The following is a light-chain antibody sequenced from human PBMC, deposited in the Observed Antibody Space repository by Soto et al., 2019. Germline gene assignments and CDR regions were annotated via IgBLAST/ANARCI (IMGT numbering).Light chain of an antibody. J-gene: IGKJ1*01. Sequence: EIVMTQSPATLSVSPGERVALSCRASQSVSSHLAWYQKNPGQAPRLLVYGASTRDAGIPDRFSGSGSGTEFTLTISSLQSEDFAMYYCQQYNNWPRTFGQGTKVQI. V-gene: IGKV3-15*01. CDR1: QSVSSH. CDR3: QQYNNWPRT. CDR2: GAS.